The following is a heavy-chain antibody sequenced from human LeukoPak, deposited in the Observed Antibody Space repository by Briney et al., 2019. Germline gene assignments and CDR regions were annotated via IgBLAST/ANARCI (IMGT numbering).Heavy chain of an antibody. CDR3: ARDTAYCGGDCYSTPTDAFDI. Sequence: ASVHVSRKASGYTFTGYFMHWVRQAPGRELAWMGWINPNSGGTNYAQKFQGRVTMTRDTSISTAYMELSRLRSDDTAVYYCARDTAYCGGDCYSTPTDAFDIWGQGTMVTVSS. J-gene: IGHJ3*02. D-gene: IGHD2-21*02. V-gene: IGHV1-2*02. CDR2: INPNSGGT. CDR1: GYTFTGYF.